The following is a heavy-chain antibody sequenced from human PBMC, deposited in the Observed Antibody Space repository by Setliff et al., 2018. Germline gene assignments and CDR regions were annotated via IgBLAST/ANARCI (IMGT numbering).Heavy chain of an antibody. Sequence: GGSLRLSCAASGFTFSSYRMHWVRQAPGKGLEWVAVIWYDGGRKYHADSVKGRFTISRDNSKNTPYLQMNSLRPEDTAVYYCARTCSGSGCYAGLESWGQGTPVTV. V-gene: IGHV3-33*08. D-gene: IGHD2-15*01. J-gene: IGHJ4*02. CDR2: IWYDGGRK. CDR3: ARTCSGSGCYAGLES. CDR1: GFTFSSYR.